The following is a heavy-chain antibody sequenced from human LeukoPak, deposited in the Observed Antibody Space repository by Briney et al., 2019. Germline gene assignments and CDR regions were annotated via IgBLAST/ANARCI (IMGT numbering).Heavy chain of an antibody. D-gene: IGHD1-26*01. Sequence: KPSETLSLTCAVYGGSFSGYYWSWIRQPPGKGLEWIGEINHSGSTNYNPSLKSRVTISVDTSKNQFSLKLSSVTAADTAVYYCARGARIMGDYYYYYMDVWGKGTTVTVSS. CDR2: INHSGST. J-gene: IGHJ6*03. V-gene: IGHV4-34*01. CDR3: ARGARIMGDYYYYYMDV. CDR1: GGSFSGYY.